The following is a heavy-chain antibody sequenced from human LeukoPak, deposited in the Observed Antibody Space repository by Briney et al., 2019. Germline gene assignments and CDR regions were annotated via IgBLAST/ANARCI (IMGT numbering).Heavy chain of an antibody. Sequence: GGSLRLSCAASGFTFSSYSMNWVRQAPGKGLEWVSSISSSSSYIYYADSVKGRFTISRDNTKNSLYLQMNSLRAEDTAVYYCARGGYDFWSGYYRRDLHYWGQGTLVTVSS. CDR1: GFTFSSYS. J-gene: IGHJ4*02. CDR2: ISSSSSYI. D-gene: IGHD3-3*01. CDR3: ARGGYDFWSGYYRRDLHY. V-gene: IGHV3-21*01.